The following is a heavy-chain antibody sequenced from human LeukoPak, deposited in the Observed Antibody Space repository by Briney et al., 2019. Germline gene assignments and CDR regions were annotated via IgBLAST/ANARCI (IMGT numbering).Heavy chain of an antibody. CDR3: ARDNSAYSSGWYLSYYYYYGMDV. D-gene: IGHD6-19*01. CDR1: GFTFSSYG. CDR2: ISSSSSTI. J-gene: IGHJ6*02. Sequence: GGSLRLSCAASGFTFSSYGMNWVRQAPGKGLEWVSYISSSSSTIYYADSVKGRFTISRDNAKNSLYLQMNSLRAEDTAVYYCARDNSAYSSGWYLSYYYYYGMDVWGQGTTVTVSS. V-gene: IGHV3-48*01.